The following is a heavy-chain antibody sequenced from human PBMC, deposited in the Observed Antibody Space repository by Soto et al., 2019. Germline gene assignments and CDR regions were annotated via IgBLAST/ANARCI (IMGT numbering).Heavy chain of an antibody. V-gene: IGHV1-46*01. J-gene: IGHJ4*02. Sequence: QVQLVQSGAEVKKPGASVKVFCRACGYTFTSYFMEWVRQAPGQGLEWVGIINPSDGTTSYAQKFQGRVTITRDTSTSTVYMDLSSLRSEDTAVYYCETSLQLPKGWAFDNWGQGTLVTVSS. D-gene: IGHD1-1*01. CDR1: GYTFTSYF. CDR3: ETSLQLPKGWAFDN. CDR2: INPSDGTT.